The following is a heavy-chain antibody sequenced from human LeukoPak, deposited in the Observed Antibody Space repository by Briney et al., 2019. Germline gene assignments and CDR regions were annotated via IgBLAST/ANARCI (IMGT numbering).Heavy chain of an antibody. J-gene: IGHJ6*02. CDR1: GGSISSGDYY. CDR2: IYYSGST. V-gene: IGHV4-30-4*01. D-gene: IGHD3-10*01. Sequence: SETLSLACTVSGGSISSGDYYWSWIRQPPGKGLEWIGYIYYSGSTYYNPSLKSRVTISVDTSKNQFSLKLSSVTAADTAVYYCARSRGSGKTYYYYGMDVWGQGTTVTVSS. CDR3: ARSRGSGKTYYYYGMDV.